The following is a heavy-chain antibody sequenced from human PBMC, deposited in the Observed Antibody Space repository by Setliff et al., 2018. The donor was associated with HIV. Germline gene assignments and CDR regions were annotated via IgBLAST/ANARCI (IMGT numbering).Heavy chain of an antibody. CDR3: ATITVAGTGAFDI. CDR1: GYTFTRYG. Sequence: ASVKVSCKASGYTFTRYGISWVRQAPGQGLEWMGWISGYNGNTKYVQKLQGRVTMTTDTSTSTVYMELRSLRSDDTAVYYCATITVAGTGAFDIWGQGTMVTVS. V-gene: IGHV1-18*01. CDR2: ISGYNGNT. D-gene: IGHD6-19*01. J-gene: IGHJ3*02.